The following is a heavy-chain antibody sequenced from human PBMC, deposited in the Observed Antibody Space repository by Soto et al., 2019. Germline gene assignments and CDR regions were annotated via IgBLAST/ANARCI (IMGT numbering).Heavy chain of an antibody. J-gene: IGHJ6*02. CDR3: AREGGDFPYGMDV. D-gene: IGHD3-3*01. CDR1: GGTFSSYA. V-gene: IGHV1-2*02. CDR2: INPNSGGT. Sequence: VASVKVSCKASGGTFSSYAISWVRQAPGQGLEWMGWINPNSGGTNYAQKFQGRVTMTRDTSISTAYMELSRLRSDDTAVYYCAREGGDFPYGMDVWGQGTTVTVSS.